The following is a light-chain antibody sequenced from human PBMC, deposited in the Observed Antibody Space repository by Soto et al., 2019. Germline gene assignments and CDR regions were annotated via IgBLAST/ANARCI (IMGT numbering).Light chain of an antibody. CDR2: QDN. CDR1: KLGYKF. J-gene: IGLJ2*01. V-gene: IGLV3-1*01. Sequence: SYELTQPPSVSVSPGQTASITCSGDKLGYKFACWYQQRPGQSPVLVIYQDNKRPSGITERFSGSNSGNTATLTISGTQPXXXXXXYCQAWDSSTYVVFGGGTKLTV. CDR3: QAWDSSTYVV.